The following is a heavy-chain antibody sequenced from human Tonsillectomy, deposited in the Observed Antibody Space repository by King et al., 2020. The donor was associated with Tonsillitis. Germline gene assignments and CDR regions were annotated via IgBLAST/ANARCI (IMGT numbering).Heavy chain of an antibody. V-gene: IGHV4-34*01. CDR3: ARNGGKGKRTTYYYYMDV. Sequence: VQLQQWGAGLLKPSETLSLTCAVYGGSFSGYYWSWIRQPPGKGLEWIGEINHSGSTNYNPSLKSRVTISVDTSKNQFSLKLSSVTAADTAVYYCARNGGKGKRTTYYYYMDVWGKGTTVTVSS. CDR1: GGSFSGYY. J-gene: IGHJ6*03. D-gene: IGHD1-14*01. CDR2: INHSGST.